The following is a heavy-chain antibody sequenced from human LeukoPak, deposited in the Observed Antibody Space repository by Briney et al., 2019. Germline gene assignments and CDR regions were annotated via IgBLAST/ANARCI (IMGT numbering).Heavy chain of an antibody. D-gene: IGHD2-15*01. J-gene: IGHJ6*02. CDR3: ARVLGASIHTVYGMDV. CDR1: EFTSLA. CDR2: INNDGSII. V-gene: IGHV3-74*01. Sequence: GGSLRLSCVASEFTSLAMTWVRQAPGKGLVWVSHINNDGSIIGYADSVKGRFTISRDNAKNTLYLQMNSLRVEETALYYCARVLGASIHTVYGMDVWGQGTTVSVSS.